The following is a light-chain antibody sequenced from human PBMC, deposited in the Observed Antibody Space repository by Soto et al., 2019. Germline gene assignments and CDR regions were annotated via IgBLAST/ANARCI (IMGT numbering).Light chain of an antibody. V-gene: IGKV1-5*03. CDR2: KAS. J-gene: IGKJ1*01. Sequence: DIPMTQSPSTLSGSVGDRVTITCRARQTISSWLAWYQQKPGKAPKLLIYKASTLKSGVPSMFSGSGSGTEFTLTIISLQPDEFATYYCQHYNSYSYAFGQGTKVQLK. CDR3: QHYNSYSYA. CDR1: QTISSW.